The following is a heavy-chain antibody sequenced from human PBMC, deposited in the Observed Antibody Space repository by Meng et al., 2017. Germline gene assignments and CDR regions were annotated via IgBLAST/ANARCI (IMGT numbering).Heavy chain of an antibody. J-gene: IGHJ4*02. D-gene: IGHD6-13*01. Sequence: VQLQESGPGLVKPSQTLSLTCTVSGGSISSCGYYWSWIRQHPGKGLEWIGYIYYSGSTYYNPSLKSRVTISVDTSKNQFSLKLSSVTAADTAVYYCARARIAAAPTSLDYWGQGTLVTVSS. CDR3: ARARIAAAPTSLDY. V-gene: IGHV4-31*03. CDR1: GGSISSCGYY. CDR2: IYYSGST.